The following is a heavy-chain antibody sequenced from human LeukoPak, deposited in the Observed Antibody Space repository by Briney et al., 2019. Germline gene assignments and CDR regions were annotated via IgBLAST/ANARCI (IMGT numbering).Heavy chain of an antibody. J-gene: IGHJ4*02. V-gene: IGHV1-2*06. CDR1: GYTFTDYY. CDR3: ARDEGYYGSGVDGN. Sequence: ASVKVSCKASGYTFTDYYLHWVRQAPGQGLEWMGRINPNSGGTNYAQKFQGRVTMTRGTSISTVYMELSRLRSDDTAIYYCARDEGYYGSGVDGNWGQGTLVTVSS. D-gene: IGHD3-10*01. CDR2: INPNSGGT.